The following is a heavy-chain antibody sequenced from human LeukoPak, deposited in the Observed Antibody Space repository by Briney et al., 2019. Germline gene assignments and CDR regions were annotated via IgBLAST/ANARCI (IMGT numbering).Heavy chain of an antibody. J-gene: IGHJ4*02. D-gene: IGHD6-19*01. CDR1: GFTFSSYW. CDR3: ATSIVVAGNLDY. V-gene: IGHV3-23*01. CDR2: IASSGLNT. Sequence: PGGSLRLSCAASGFTFSSYWMSWVRQAPGKGLEWVSLIASSGLNTYYADSVKGRFTISRDNSKNTLYLQMNSLRAEDTALYYCATSIVVAGNLDYWGQGILVTVSS.